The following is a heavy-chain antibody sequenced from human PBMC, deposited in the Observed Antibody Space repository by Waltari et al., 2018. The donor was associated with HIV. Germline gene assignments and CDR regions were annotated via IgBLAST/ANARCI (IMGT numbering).Heavy chain of an antibody. V-gene: IGHV4-34*01. J-gene: IGHJ5*02. D-gene: IGHD2-15*01. CDR3: ARGRRGYCSGGSCYSGDNWFDP. CDR1: GGSFSGYS. Sequence: QVQLQQWGAGLLKPSETLSLTCAVYGGSFSGYSWSWIRQPPGKGLEWIGEINHSGSTNYNPSLKSRVTISVDTSKNQFSLKLSSVTAADTAVYYCARGRRGYCSGGSCYSGDNWFDPWGQGTLVTVSS. CDR2: INHSGST.